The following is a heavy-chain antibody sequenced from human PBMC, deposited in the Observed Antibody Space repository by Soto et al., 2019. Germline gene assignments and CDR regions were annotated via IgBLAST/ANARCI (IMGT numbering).Heavy chain of an antibody. CDR3: ARELSISNYFDY. CDR1: GGPISSGGYY. Sequence: PSETLSLTCTVSGGPISSGGYYWSWIRQHPGTGLEWIGYIYYSGSTYYNPSLKSRVTISVDTSKNQFSLKLSSVTAADTAVYYCARELSISNYFDYWGQGTLVTVSS. D-gene: IGHD2-8*01. J-gene: IGHJ4*02. CDR2: IYYSGST. V-gene: IGHV4-31*03.